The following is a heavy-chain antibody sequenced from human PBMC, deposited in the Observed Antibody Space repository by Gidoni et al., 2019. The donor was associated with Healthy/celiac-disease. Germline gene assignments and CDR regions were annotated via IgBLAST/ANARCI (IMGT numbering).Heavy chain of an antibody. J-gene: IGHJ6*02. V-gene: IGHV3-49*05. CDR2: IRSKAYGGTT. Sequence: EVQLVESGGGLVKPGRSRRLSCTASGFTLGDYAMRWFRQAPGKGLEWVGFIRSKAYGGTTEYAASVKGRFTISRDDSKSIAYLQMNSLKTEDTAVYYCTRVNILTGPRYYYYGMDVWGQGTTVTVSS. D-gene: IGHD3-9*01. CDR1: GFTLGDYA. CDR3: TRVNILTGPRYYYYGMDV.